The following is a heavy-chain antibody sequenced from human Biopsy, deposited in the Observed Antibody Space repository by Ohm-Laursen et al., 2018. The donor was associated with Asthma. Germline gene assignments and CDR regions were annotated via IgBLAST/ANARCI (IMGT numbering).Heavy chain of an antibody. D-gene: IGHD3-16*01. V-gene: IGHV3-21*01. CDR1: GFTFSSYS. Sequence: LRLSCTASGFTFSSYSMNWVRQAPGKGLGWVSSISSSSSYIYYADSVKGRFTISRDNAKNSLYLQMNSLRAEDTAVYYCAREGGADYYYYGMDVWGQGTTVTVSS. J-gene: IGHJ6*02. CDR2: ISSSSSYI. CDR3: AREGGADYYYYGMDV.